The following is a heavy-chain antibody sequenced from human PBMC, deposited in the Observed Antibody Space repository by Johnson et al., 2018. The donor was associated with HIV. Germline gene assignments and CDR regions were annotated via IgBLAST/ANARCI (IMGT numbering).Heavy chain of an antibody. CDR1: GFTFSSYA. CDR3: AIIWNHTFDI. Sequence: QVQLVESGGGLVQPGGSLRLSCTASGFTFSSYAMSWVRQAPGKGLEWVAFIRSDGTNKYYADFVKGRFSISRDNSKNTLYLQMNSLRAEDTAVYYCAIIWNHTFDIWGQGTMVTVSS. CDR2: IRSDGTNK. D-gene: IGHD1-14*01. V-gene: IGHV3-30*02. J-gene: IGHJ3*02.